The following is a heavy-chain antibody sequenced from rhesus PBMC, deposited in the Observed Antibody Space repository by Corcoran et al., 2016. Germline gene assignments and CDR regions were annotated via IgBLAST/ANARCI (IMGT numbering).Heavy chain of an antibody. Sequence: EVQLVQSGAEVKKPGASVKISCKASGYTFTDYYLHWVRQVPEKGLEWMGRVDPEDGEEIHAQTIPDRVTITAATSTDTAYMELSSRSSEDTAVYYCATDVLSGVIINFGYWGQGVLVTVSS. V-gene: IGHV1-111*02. CDR1: GYTFTDYY. J-gene: IGHJ4*01. CDR3: ATDVLSGVIINFGY. CDR2: VDPEDGEE. D-gene: IGHD3-34*01.